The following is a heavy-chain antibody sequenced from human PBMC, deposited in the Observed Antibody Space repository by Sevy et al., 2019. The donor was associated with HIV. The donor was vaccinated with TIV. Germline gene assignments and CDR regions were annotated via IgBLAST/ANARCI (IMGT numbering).Heavy chain of an antibody. Sequence: GGSLRLSCTASGSILSSYAMHWVRQAPGKGLEWVAVISYAGSHKYYADSVRGRFAISRDNSKSTLYLQMYSPRVDDTAVYYCAKGIGDSNSYPYDYWGQGTLVTVSS. CDR3: AKGIGDSNSYPYDY. CDR1: GSILSSYA. D-gene: IGHD6-6*01. V-gene: IGHV3-30*18. J-gene: IGHJ4*02. CDR2: ISYAGSHK.